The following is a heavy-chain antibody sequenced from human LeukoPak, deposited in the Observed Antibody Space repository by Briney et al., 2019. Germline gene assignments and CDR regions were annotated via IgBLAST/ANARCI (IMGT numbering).Heavy chain of an antibody. CDR2: ISGSGGST. Sequence: GGSLRLSCAASGFTFSDYYMSWIRQAPGKGLEWVSAISGSGGSTYYADSVKGRFTISRDNSKNTLYLQMNSLRAEDTAVYYCAKGGGYEEIDYWGQGTLVTVSS. CDR3: AKGGGYEEIDY. V-gene: IGHV3-23*01. CDR1: GFTFSDYY. D-gene: IGHD3-16*01. J-gene: IGHJ4*02.